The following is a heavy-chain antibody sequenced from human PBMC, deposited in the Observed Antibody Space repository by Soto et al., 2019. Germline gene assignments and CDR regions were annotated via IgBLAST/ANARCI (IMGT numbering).Heavy chain of an antibody. D-gene: IGHD3-22*01. CDR3: ARTTPYDSSGYYSHYYYGMDV. CDR1: GGTFSSYA. Sequence: QVQLVQSGAEVKKPGSSVKVSCKASGGTFSSYAISWVRQAPGQGLEWMGGISPILGTANYAQKFQGRVTITADESTSTAYRELSSLRSEETAVYYCARTTPYDSSGYYSHYYYGMDVWGQGTTVTVSS. J-gene: IGHJ6*02. CDR2: ISPILGTA. V-gene: IGHV1-69*01.